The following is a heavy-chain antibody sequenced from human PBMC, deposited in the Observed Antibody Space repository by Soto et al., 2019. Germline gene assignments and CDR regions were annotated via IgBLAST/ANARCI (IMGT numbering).Heavy chain of an antibody. CDR3: ARDWGFLYGMDV. Sequence: GASVKVSCKTSHATFTGYTINWVRQAPGQGLEWMGIINPSGGSTSYAQKFQGRVTMTRDTSTSTVYMELSSLRSEDTAVYYCARDWGFLYGMDVWGQGTTVTVSS. V-gene: IGHV1-46*01. D-gene: IGHD3-16*01. CDR1: HATFTGYT. J-gene: IGHJ6*02. CDR2: INPSGGST.